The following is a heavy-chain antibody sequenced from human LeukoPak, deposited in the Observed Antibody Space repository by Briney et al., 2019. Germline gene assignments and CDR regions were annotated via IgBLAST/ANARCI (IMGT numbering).Heavy chain of an antibody. CDR2: IWHDGSNK. Sequence: AGGSLRLSCAASGLTFSSYGMHWVRQAPGKGLEWVAVIWHDGSNKYYADSVKGRFTISRDNSKNTLYLQMNSLRAEDTAVYYCARPPTVVTPGDYWGQGTLVTVSS. D-gene: IGHD4-23*01. CDR1: GLTFSSYG. J-gene: IGHJ4*02. V-gene: IGHV3-33*01. CDR3: ARPPTVVTPGDY.